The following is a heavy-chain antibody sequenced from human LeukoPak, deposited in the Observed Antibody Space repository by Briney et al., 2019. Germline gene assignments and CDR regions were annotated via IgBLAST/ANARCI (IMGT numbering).Heavy chain of an antibody. CDR3: ARDQDGYNCFDY. CDR2: IIPILGIA. Sequence: GASVKVSCKASGGTFSSYAISWVRQAPGQGLEWMGRIIPILGIANYAQKFQGRVTITADKSTSTAYMELSSLRSGDTAVYYCARDQDGYNCFDYWGQGTLVTVSS. J-gene: IGHJ4*02. D-gene: IGHD5-24*01. V-gene: IGHV1-69*04. CDR1: GGTFSSYA.